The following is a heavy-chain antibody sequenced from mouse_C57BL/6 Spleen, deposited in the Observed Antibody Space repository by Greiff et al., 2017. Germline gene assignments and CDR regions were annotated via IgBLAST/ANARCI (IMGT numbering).Heavy chain of an antibody. Sequence: QVQLKQSGAELAKPGASVKLSCKASGYTFTSYWMHWVKQRPGQGLEWIGYINPSSGYTKYNQKFKDKATLTADKSSSTAYMQLSSLTYEESAVYYCAREYYNYDEGMDDWGQGTSVTVSS. CDR2: INPSSGYT. V-gene: IGHV1-7*01. D-gene: IGHD2-12*01. J-gene: IGHJ4*01. CDR3: AREYYNYDEGMDD. CDR1: GYTFTSYW.